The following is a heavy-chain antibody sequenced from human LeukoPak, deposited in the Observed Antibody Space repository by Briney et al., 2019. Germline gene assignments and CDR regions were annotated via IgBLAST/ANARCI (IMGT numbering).Heavy chain of an antibody. CDR3: ATDRGWRTSGYYLYYFEY. J-gene: IGHJ4*02. CDR1: GFTASSSF. D-gene: IGHD3-3*01. CDR2: IKHDGSEK. Sequence: GGSLRLSCAASGFTASSSFIYWVRQAPGKGLEWVASIKHDGSEKYYVDSVRGRFTISRDNTMNSLYLQMSSLRAEDTAVYYCATDRGWRTSGYYLYYFEYWGQGTLVTYSS. V-gene: IGHV3-7*01.